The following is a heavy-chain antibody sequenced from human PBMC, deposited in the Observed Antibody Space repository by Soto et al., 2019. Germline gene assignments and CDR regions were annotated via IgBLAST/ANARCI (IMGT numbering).Heavy chain of an antibody. J-gene: IGHJ6*02. CDR3: AKDPRPNLYCSGGSCYSHYYYGMDV. D-gene: IGHD2-15*01. V-gene: IGHV3-30*18. CDR1: GFTFSSYG. Sequence: QVQLVESGGGVVQPGRSLRLSCAASGFTFSSYGMHWVRQAPGKGLEWVAVISYDGSNKYYADSVKGRFTISRDNSKNTLYLQMNSLRAEDTAVYYCAKDPRPNLYCSGGSCYSHYYYGMDVWGQGTTVTVSS. CDR2: ISYDGSNK.